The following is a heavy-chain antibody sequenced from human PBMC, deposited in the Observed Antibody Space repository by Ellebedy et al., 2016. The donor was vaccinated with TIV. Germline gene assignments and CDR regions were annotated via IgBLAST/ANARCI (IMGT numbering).Heavy chain of an antibody. Sequence: SETLSLTXAVSGGSISSSNWWSWVRQPPGKGLEWIREIYHSGSTNYNPSLKSRVTISVDKSKNQFSLKLGSVTAADTAVHYCAGAARPKKTYYYYGMDVWGQGTTVTVSS. CDR1: GGSISSSNW. CDR2: IYHSGST. CDR3: AGAARPKKTYYYYGMDV. J-gene: IGHJ6*02. D-gene: IGHD6-6*01. V-gene: IGHV4-4*02.